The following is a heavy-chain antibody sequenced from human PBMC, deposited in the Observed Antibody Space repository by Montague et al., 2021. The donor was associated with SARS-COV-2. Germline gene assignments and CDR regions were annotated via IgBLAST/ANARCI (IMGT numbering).Heavy chain of an antibody. CDR2: IYHSGST. J-gene: IGHJ6*02. V-gene: IGHV4-38-2*02. CDR1: GYSISSGYY. CDR3: ARDDYTPGDYYYYYGMDV. D-gene: IGHD4-11*01. Sequence: SETLSLTCTVSGYSISSGYYWGWIRQPPGKGLEWIGSIYHSGSTYYNPXXKSRVTISVDTSKNQFSLKLSSVTAADTAVYYCARDDYTPGDYYYYYGMDVWGQGTTATVSS.